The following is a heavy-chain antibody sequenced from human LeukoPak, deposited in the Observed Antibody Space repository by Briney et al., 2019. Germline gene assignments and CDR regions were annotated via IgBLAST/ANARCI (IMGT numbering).Heavy chain of an antibody. D-gene: IGHD3-10*01. CDR3: ARDTGYFGSGGFDQ. CDR1: GGFISNSNFY. V-gene: IGHV4-39*07. Sequence: SENLSLTCTVSGGFISNSNFYWGWIRQPPGKGLDWIGNIYYTGSTYYNASLNSRVTMSVDASKNQVSLKLTSVTAADTAVYYCARDTGYFGSGGFDQWGQGTLVAVSS. CDR2: IYYTGST. J-gene: IGHJ4*02.